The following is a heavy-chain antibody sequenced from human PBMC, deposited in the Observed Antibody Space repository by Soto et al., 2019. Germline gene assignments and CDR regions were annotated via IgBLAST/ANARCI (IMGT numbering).Heavy chain of an antibody. Sequence: PGGSLRLSCAASGFTFSSYAMSWVRQAPGKGLEWVSAISGSGGSTYYADSVKGRFTISRDNAKNSLYLQMNSLRAEDTAVYYCARDHKGGYYYYGRDVWGQGTTVTVSS. CDR2: ISGSGGST. J-gene: IGHJ6*02. CDR3: ARDHKGGYYYYGRDV. CDR1: GFTFSSYA. V-gene: IGHV3-23*01.